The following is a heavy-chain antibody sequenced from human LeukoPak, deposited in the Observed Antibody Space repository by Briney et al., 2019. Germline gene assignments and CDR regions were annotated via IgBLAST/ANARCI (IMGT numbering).Heavy chain of an antibody. CDR2: IYYSGTT. Sequence: SETLSLTCTVSGGSIGSYFWSWIRQPPGKGLEWIGFIYYSGTTKYNPSLKSRVTISVDTSKNQFSLKVSSVTAADTALYYCARSLGATANDAFDMWGQGTMVTVSS. D-gene: IGHD1-26*01. CDR1: GGSIGSYF. V-gene: IGHV4-59*01. J-gene: IGHJ3*02. CDR3: ARSLGATANDAFDM.